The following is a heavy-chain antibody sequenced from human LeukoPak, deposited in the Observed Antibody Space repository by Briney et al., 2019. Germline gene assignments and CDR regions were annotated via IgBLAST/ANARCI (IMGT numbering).Heavy chain of an antibody. CDR1: GFTFSSHW. Sequence: PGGSLRLSCAASGFTFSSHWMSWVRQAPGKGLEWVANIKQDGSEKYYVDSVKGRFTISRDNAKNSLYLQMNSLRDEDTAVYYCAREGHLLWFGELAPRGFDPWGQGTLVTVSS. D-gene: IGHD3-10*01. V-gene: IGHV3-7*01. CDR2: IKQDGSEK. CDR3: AREGHLLWFGELAPRGFDP. J-gene: IGHJ5*02.